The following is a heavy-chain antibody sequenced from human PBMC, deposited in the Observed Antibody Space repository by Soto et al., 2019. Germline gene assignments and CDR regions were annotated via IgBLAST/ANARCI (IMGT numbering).Heavy chain of an antibody. CDR3: ASSEQQLDYGMDV. Sequence: QVQLQESGPGLVKPSETLSLTCTVSGGSISSYYWSWIRQPPGKGLEWIGYIYYSGSTNYNPSLKSRVTISVDTSKNQFSLELSSVTAADTAVYYCASSEQQLDYGMDVWGQGTTVTVSS. V-gene: IGHV4-59*08. J-gene: IGHJ6*02. CDR2: IYYSGST. CDR1: GGSISSYY. D-gene: IGHD6-13*01.